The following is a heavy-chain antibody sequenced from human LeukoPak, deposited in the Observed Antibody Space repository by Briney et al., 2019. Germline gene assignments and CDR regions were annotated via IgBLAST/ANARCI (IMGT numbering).Heavy chain of an antibody. CDR3: ARPWNYYDYYDMDV. D-gene: IGHD1-1*01. V-gene: IGHV3-48*02. Sequence: HPGGSLRLSCAASGFTFSTYSMNWVRQAPGKGLEWVSYITTSSSNLYSADSVKGRFTISRDNAKNSLYLQMSSLRDEDTAVYYCARPWNYYDYYDMDVWGQGTTVTVSS. CDR2: ITTSSSNL. J-gene: IGHJ6*02. CDR1: GFTFSTYS.